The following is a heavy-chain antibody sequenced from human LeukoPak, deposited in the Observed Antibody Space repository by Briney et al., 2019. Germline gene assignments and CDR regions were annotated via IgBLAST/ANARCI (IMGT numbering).Heavy chain of an antibody. Sequence: PGGSLRLSCAASGFTFSSYAMSWVRQAPGKRLEWVSAISGSGGSTYYADSVKGRFTISRDNSKNTLYLQMNSLRAEDTAVYYCAKGYNCSSTSCLYYYMDVWGKGTTVTVSS. V-gene: IGHV3-23*01. J-gene: IGHJ6*03. CDR3: AKGYNCSSTSCLYYYMDV. D-gene: IGHD2-2*01. CDR2: ISGSGGST. CDR1: GFTFSSYA.